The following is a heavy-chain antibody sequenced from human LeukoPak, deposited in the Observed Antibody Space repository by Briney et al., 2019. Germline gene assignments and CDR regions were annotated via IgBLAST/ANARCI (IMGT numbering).Heavy chain of an antibody. CDR1: GGSISSGSYY. D-gene: IGHD2-2*02. CDR2: IYTSGST. CDR3: ARSCSSTSCYTGVTGTTGFDY. J-gene: IGHJ4*02. Sequence: SETLSLTCTVSGGSISSGSYYWSWIRQPAGKGLEWIGRIYTSGSTNYNPSLKSRVTISVDTSKNQFSLKLSSVTAADTAVYYCARSCSSTSCYTGVTGTTGFDYWGQGTLVTVSS. V-gene: IGHV4-61*02.